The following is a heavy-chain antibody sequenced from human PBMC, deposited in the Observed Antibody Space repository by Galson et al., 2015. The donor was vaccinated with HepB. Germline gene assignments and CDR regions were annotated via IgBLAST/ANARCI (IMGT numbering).Heavy chain of an antibody. CDR3: ATLRGFLHGMDV. Sequence: SVKVSCKVSGYTLTELSMHWVRQAPGKGLEWMGGFDPEDGETIYAQKFQGRVTMTEDTSTDTAYMELSSLRSEDTAVYYCATLRGFLHGMDVWGQGTPVTVSS. D-gene: IGHD3-3*01. V-gene: IGHV1-24*01. CDR1: GYTLTELS. J-gene: IGHJ6*02. CDR2: FDPEDGET.